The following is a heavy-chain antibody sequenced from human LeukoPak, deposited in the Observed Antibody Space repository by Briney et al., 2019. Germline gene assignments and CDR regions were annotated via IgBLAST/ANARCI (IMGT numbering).Heavy chain of an antibody. D-gene: IGHD1-14*01. CDR3: ARGHIRHREIDY. CDR2: IYYSGST. Sequence: PPETLSLTCTVSGGSINNYYWSWIWQPPGKGLEWIGYIYYSGSTKYNPSLKSRVSLSVDTSKNQFSLNLTSVTAADTALYYCARGHIRHREIDYWGQGTLVTVSS. CDR1: GGSINNYY. V-gene: IGHV4-59*01. J-gene: IGHJ4*02.